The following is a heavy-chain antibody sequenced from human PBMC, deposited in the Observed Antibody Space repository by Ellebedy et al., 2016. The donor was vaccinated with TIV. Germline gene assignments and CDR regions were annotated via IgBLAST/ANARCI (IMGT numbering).Heavy chain of an antibody. V-gene: IGHV1-8*01. J-gene: IGHJ4*02. D-gene: IGHD4-17*01. Sequence: AASVKVSCKSSGYTFTSYTIHWVRQASGQGPEWMGWMNPNSGDTGYSLKFQGRVTMTTNRSVSTAYMELLSLASDDTAMYYCAREGGRGYGEIDDWGQGTLVTVSS. CDR1: GYTFTSYT. CDR3: AREGGRGYGEIDD. CDR2: MNPNSGDT.